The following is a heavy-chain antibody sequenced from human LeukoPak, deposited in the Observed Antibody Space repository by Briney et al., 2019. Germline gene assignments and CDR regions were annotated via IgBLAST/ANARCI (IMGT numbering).Heavy chain of an antibody. CDR3: ARGYDSSGYVDY. CDR1: GYTFTSYG. D-gene: IGHD3-22*01. CDR2: IIPIFGTA. Sequence: GASVKVSCKASGYTFTSYGISWVRQAPGQGLEWMGGIIPIFGTANYARKFQGRVTITADESTSTAYMELSSLRSEDTAVYYCARGYDSSGYVDYWGQGTLVTVST. J-gene: IGHJ4*02. V-gene: IGHV1-69*13.